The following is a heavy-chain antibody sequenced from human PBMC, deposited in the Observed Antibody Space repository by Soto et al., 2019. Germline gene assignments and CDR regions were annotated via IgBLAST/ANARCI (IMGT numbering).Heavy chain of an antibody. Sequence: SETLSLTCSVSGGSISSADYFWTWIRQSPGKGLEWMGYIFHSGTTYYNPSLKGRLIISIENSKNQFSLKLRSVTAADTAVYYCARAANYYDSSGPLAFYYYDLDVWGQGTTVTVSS. D-gene: IGHD3-22*01. CDR2: IFHSGTT. CDR1: GGSISSADYF. J-gene: IGHJ6*02. V-gene: IGHV4-30-4*01. CDR3: ARAANYYDSSGPLAFYYYDLDV.